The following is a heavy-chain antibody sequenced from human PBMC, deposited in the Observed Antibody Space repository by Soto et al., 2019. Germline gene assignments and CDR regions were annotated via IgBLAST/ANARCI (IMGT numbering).Heavy chain of an antibody. J-gene: IGHJ5*02. V-gene: IGHV4-59*01. CDR3: ARRYSTGWFFDP. Sequence: SETLSLTCSVSGGSMTSYYWAWIRQPPGKGLECLGYIHHTGSTNYHPSLKSRVRMSVDTSKNQLSLEVRSVTPADTAIYYCARRYSTGWFFDPWGPGSLVTVSS. CDR2: IHHTGST. CDR1: GGSMTSYY. D-gene: IGHD2-8*02.